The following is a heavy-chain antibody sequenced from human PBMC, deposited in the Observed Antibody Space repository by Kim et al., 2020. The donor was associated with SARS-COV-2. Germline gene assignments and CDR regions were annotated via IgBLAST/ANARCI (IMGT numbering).Heavy chain of an antibody. Sequence: NPPYNPSLKSRVTISADMSKNQFSLKLSSVTAADTAVYYCASLGIVNAFDMWGQGTMVTVSS. J-gene: IGHJ3*02. D-gene: IGHD3-22*01. CDR3: ASLGIVNAFDM. CDR2: NP. V-gene: IGHV4-39*01.